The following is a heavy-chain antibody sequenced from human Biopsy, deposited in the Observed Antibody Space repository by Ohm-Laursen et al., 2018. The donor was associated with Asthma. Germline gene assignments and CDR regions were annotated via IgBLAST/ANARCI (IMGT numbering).Heavy chain of an antibody. V-gene: IGHV3-23*01. CDR3: SREEPTSGWYQGSILR. Sequence: GSLRLSCAASGFNFTTYAIAWIRQAPGRGLEWISAISGSGRSAYYADSVKGRSTISRDNSKNTLYLQMNSLRAEDTAVYYCSREEPTSGWYQGSILRWGQGTLVTVSS. D-gene: IGHD6-19*01. CDR1: GFNFTTYA. J-gene: IGHJ4*02. CDR2: ISGSGRSA.